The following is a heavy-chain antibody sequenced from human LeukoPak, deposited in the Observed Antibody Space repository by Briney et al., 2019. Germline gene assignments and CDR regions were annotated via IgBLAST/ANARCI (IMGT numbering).Heavy chain of an antibody. CDR2: MSSSSTTI. CDR1: GFTFSSYS. CDR3: ARGASLVGTTQLDY. D-gene: IGHD1-26*01. V-gene: IGHV3-48*01. J-gene: IGHJ4*02. Sequence: GGSLRLSCAASGFTFSSYSMNWVRQAAGKGLEWVSYMSSSSTTIYYADSVKGRFTISRDNAKSSLYLHMDSLRAEDTAVYYCARGASLVGTTQLDYWGQGTLVTVSS.